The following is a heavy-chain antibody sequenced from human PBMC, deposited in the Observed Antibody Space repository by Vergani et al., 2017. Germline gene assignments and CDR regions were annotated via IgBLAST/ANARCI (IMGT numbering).Heavy chain of an antibody. CDR3: ARLPSWDRLTGYFDY. V-gene: IGHV1-69*02. D-gene: IGHD7-27*01. CDR2: IIPILGIA. CDR1: GGTFSSYT. J-gene: IGHJ4*02. Sequence: QVQLVQSGAEVKKPGSSVKVSCKASGGTFSSYTISWVRQAPGQGLEWMGRIIPILGIANYAQKFQGRVTITADESTSTAYMELSSLRSEDTAVYYCARLPSWDRLTGYFDYWGQGTLVTVSS.